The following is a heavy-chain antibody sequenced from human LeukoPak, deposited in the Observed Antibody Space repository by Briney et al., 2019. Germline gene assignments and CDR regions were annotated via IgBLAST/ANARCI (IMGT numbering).Heavy chain of an antibody. V-gene: IGHV4-31*03. D-gene: IGHD1/OR15-1a*01. J-gene: IGHJ4*02. Sequence: PSETLSLTCTVSGGSISSGGYYWSWLRQHPGKGLEWIGYISYSGSTYDNPSLKSRVTLSVDTSKNQCSLMVSSVTAADTAVYYCARVRRNTNGLGVFDYWGQGTLVTVSS. CDR3: ARVRRNTNGLGVFDY. CDR1: GGSISSGGYY. CDR2: ISYSGST.